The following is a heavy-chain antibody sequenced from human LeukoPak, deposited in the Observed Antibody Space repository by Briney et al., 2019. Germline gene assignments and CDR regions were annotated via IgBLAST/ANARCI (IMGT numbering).Heavy chain of an antibody. J-gene: IGHJ5*02. Sequence: SETLSLTCAVYGGSSSGYYWSWIRQPPGKGLEWIGEINHSGSTNYNPSLKSRVTISVDTSKNQFSLKLSSVTAADTAVYYCARPSIAARRTNWFDPWGQGTLVTVSS. V-gene: IGHV4-34*01. CDR3: ARPSIAARRTNWFDP. CDR1: GGSSSGYY. D-gene: IGHD6-6*01. CDR2: INHSGST.